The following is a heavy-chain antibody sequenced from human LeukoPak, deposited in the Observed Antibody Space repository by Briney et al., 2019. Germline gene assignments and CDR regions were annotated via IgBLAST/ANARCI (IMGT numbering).Heavy chain of an antibody. D-gene: IGHD6-13*01. Sequence: PSETLSLTCTVSGGSISSYYWSWIRQPAGKGLEWIGRIYTSGSTNYNPSLKSRVTISVDTSKNQFSLKLRSVTAADTAVYYCARSALGTFKGFRVPERGELYFDYWGQGTLVTVSS. CDR2: IYTSGST. J-gene: IGHJ4*02. CDR1: GGSISSYY. CDR3: ARSALGTFKGFRVPERGELYFDY. V-gene: IGHV4-4*07.